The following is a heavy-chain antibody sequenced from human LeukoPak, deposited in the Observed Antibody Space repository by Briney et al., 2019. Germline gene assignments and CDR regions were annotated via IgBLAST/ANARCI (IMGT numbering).Heavy chain of an antibody. D-gene: IGHD3-3*01. J-gene: IGHJ4*02. CDR3: ARYMYYDFDY. Sequence: SEXLSLTCTVSGGSISSSSYYWGWIRQPPGKGLEWIGSIYYSGSTYYNPSLKSRVTISVDTSKNQFSLKLSSVTAADTAVYYCARYMYYDFDYWGQGTLVTVSS. V-gene: IGHV4-39*01. CDR2: IYYSGST. CDR1: GGSISSSSYY.